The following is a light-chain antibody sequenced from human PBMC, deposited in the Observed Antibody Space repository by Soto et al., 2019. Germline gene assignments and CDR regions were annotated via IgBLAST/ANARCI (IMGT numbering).Light chain of an antibody. Sequence: QPVLTQSPSASASLGASVKLTCTLSSGHSSYAIAWHQQQPEKGPRYLMKLNSDGSHSKGDGIPDRFSGSSSGAERYLTISRLQSADEAAYYCQTWGTGIRVFGGGTKLTVL. CDR3: QTWGTGIRV. CDR1: SGHSSYA. V-gene: IGLV4-69*01. CDR2: LNSDGSH. J-gene: IGLJ2*01.